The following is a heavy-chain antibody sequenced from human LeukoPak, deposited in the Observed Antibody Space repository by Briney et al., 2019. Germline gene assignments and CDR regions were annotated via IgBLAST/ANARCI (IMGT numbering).Heavy chain of an antibody. CDR2: MNPNSGNT. CDR3: ARSTYYYDSSGYPHYYYYMDV. Sequence: GASVKVSCKASGYTFTSYDINWVRQATGQGLEWMGWMNPNSGNTGYAQKFQGRVTMTRNTSISTAYMELSSLRSEDTAVYYCARSTYYYDSSGYPHYYYYMDVWGKGTTVTVSS. D-gene: IGHD3-22*01. V-gene: IGHV1-8*01. J-gene: IGHJ6*03. CDR1: GYTFTSYD.